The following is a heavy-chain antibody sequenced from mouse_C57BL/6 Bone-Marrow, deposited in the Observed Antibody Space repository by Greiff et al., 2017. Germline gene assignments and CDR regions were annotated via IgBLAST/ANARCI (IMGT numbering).Heavy chain of an antibody. CDR1: GYAFTNYL. D-gene: IGHD4-1*01. V-gene: IGHV1-54*01. CDR3: ARSKNWDSWFAY. Sequence: QVQLKQSGAELVRPGTSVKVSCKASGYAFTNYLIEWVKQRPGKGLEWIGVINPGSGGTNYNEKFKGKATLTAYKSTSTAYMQLSSLTSENSEVYFGARSKNWDSWFAYWGQGTLVTVSA. CDR2: INPGSGGT. J-gene: IGHJ3*01.